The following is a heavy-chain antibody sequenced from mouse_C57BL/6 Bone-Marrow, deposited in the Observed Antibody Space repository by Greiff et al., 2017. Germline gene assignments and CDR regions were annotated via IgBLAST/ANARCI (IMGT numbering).Heavy chain of an antibody. Sequence: EVQLQQSGPELVKPGASVKISCKASGYSFTGYYMNWVKQSPEKSLEWIGEINPSTGGTTYNQKFKAKATLTVDKSSSTAYMQLKSLTSEDSAVYYCARWDRGYWGQGTTLTVSS. CDR1: GYSFTGYY. CDR2: INPSTGGT. V-gene: IGHV1-42*01. J-gene: IGHJ2*01. D-gene: IGHD4-1*01. CDR3: ARWDRGY.